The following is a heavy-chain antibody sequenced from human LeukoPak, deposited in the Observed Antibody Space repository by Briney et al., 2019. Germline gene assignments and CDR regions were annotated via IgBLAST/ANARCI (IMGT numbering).Heavy chain of an antibody. CDR2: IIPIFGTA. Sequence: SVKVSCKASGGTFSSYAISWVRQAPGQGLEWMGGIIPIFGTANYAQKFQGRVTITADESTSTAYMELSSLRSEDTAVYYCASGMVLDYYYYYMDVWGKGTTVTVSS. V-gene: IGHV1-69*13. CDR3: ASGMVLDYYYYYMDV. CDR1: GGTFSSYA. D-gene: IGHD4/OR15-4a*01. J-gene: IGHJ6*03.